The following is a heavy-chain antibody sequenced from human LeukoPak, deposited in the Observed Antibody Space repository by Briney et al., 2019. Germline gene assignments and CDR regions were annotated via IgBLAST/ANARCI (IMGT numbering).Heavy chain of an antibody. CDR1: GRFISSYS. CDR2: IYYSGSP. V-gene: IGHV4-59*01. CDR3: SIVAYGSRSYYLDF. D-gene: IGHD3-10*01. Sequence: SETLSLTCTVYGRFISSYSWSWIRQPPGKGLEWIGYIYYSGSPNYNPSLKSRVTMSLDTSNKQFSLKLISVTAADTAVYYCSIVAYGSRSYYLDFWGQGTLVTVSS. J-gene: IGHJ4*02.